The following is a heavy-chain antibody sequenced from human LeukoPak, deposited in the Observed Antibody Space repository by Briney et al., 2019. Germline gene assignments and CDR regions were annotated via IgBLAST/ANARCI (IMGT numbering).Heavy chain of an antibody. CDR3: ATDRGTMVREPYYLDY. D-gene: IGHD3-10*01. J-gene: IGHJ4*02. Sequence: GASVKVSCKVSGYTLTELSMHWVRQAPGKGLEWMGGFDPEDGETIYAQKFQGRVTMTEDTSTDTAYMELSSLRSEDTAVYYCATDRGTMVREPYYLDYWGQGTLVTVSS. CDR1: GYTLTELS. CDR2: FDPEDGET. V-gene: IGHV1-24*01.